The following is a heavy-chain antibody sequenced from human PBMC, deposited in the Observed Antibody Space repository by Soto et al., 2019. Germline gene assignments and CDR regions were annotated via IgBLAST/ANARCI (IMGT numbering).Heavy chain of an antibody. CDR3: ARAPSGSYPELYY. D-gene: IGHD1-26*01. J-gene: IGHJ4*02. CDR2: ITYDGSNQ. Sequence: QVQLVESGGGVVQPGRSLRLSCAASGFIFSSYTMHWVRQAPGKGLEWVGVITYDGSNQYYADSVKGRFTISRDNSRNMLFLQMNSLRPDDTAVYYCARAPSGSYPELYYWGQGTLVTVSS. V-gene: IGHV3-30-3*01. CDR1: GFIFSSYT.